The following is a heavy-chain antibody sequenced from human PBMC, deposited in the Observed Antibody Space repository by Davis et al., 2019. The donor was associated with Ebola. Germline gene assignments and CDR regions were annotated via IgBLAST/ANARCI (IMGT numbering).Heavy chain of an antibody. Sequence: SVMVSCKASGYTFTSYGISWVRQAPGQGLEWMGWVIPVFGTTNYAQKFQGRVTLTADESTSTAYMELTNLRSDDTAVYYCAREVGETKLDQWGQGTLVTVSS. CDR2: VIPVFGTT. CDR1: GYTFTSYG. J-gene: IGHJ4*02. V-gene: IGHV1-69*13. D-gene: IGHD1-26*01. CDR3: AREVGETKLDQ.